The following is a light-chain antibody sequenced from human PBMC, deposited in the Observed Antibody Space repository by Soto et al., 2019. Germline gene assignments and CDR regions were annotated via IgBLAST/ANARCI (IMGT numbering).Light chain of an antibody. CDR3: QQYSGSPPLT. CDR2: GAS. J-gene: IGKJ4*01. V-gene: IGKV3-20*01. CDR1: QSISSSY. Sequence: ENVLTQSPGTLSLSPGERATLSCRASQSISSSYLAWYQQKPGHPPRLLIYGASNRATGIPDRFSGSGSGTAFTLTIGRLEPEDFAVYYCQQYSGSPPLTFGGGTKVEIK.